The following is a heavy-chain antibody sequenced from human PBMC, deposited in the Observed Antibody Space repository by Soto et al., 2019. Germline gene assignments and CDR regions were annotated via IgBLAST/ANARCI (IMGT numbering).Heavy chain of an antibody. Sequence: EEHLVESGGGLVQPGGSLKLSCAGSGFTFSGSALHWVRQASGKGLEWVGRVRSRAHSYATEYTESVKGRFTISRDDSKNTAYLQMNSLKIEATAVYYCTRSAYYEIVSCYYMPGHDFDYWGQGTLVTVSS. D-gene: IGHD3-9*01. J-gene: IGHJ4*02. CDR2: VRSRAHSYAT. CDR1: GFTFSGSA. V-gene: IGHV3-73*02. CDR3: TRSAYYEIVSCYYMPGHDFDY.